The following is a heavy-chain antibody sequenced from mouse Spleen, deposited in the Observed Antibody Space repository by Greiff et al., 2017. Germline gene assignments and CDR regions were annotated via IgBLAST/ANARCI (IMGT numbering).Heavy chain of an antibody. CDR2: IYPGNSDT. D-gene: IGHD2-4*01. Sequence: VQLQQSGTVLARPGASVKMSCKTSGYTFTSYWMHWVKQRPGQGLEWIGAIYPGNSDTSYNQKFKGKAKLTAVTSASTAYMELSSLTNEDSAVYYCHIYYDYDDGFGYWGQGTTLTVSS. CDR1: GYTFTSYW. J-gene: IGHJ2*01. CDR3: HIYYDYDDGFGY. V-gene: IGHV1-5*01.